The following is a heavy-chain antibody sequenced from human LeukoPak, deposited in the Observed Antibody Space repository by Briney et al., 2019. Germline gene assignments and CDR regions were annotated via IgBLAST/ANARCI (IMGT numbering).Heavy chain of an antibody. V-gene: IGHV3-9*01. D-gene: IGHD5-24*01. CDR1: GFTFDGYA. J-gene: IGHJ4*02. CDR3: AKDGRWLQLEYYLDY. Sequence: GGSLRLSCAASGFTFDGYAMHWVRQAPGKGLEWVSTIGWNSGSIGYADSVKGRFTISRDNAKNSLYLQMNSLRAEDTAFYYCAKDGRWLQLEYYLDYWGQGTLVTVSS. CDR2: IGWNSGSI.